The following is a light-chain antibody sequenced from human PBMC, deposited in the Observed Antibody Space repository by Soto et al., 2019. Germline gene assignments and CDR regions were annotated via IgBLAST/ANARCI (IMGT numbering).Light chain of an antibody. Sequence: QSVLTQPPSASGTPGQRVNISCSGSSSNIGSNYVYWYRQFPGTAPKLLIQRNNQRPSGVPARCSGSKSGTSASLAISGLRSDDEADYYCGGWDDSLSGPVFGGGTKLTVL. CDR2: RNN. CDR1: SSNIGSNY. J-gene: IGLJ2*01. V-gene: IGLV1-47*01. CDR3: GGWDDSLSGPV.